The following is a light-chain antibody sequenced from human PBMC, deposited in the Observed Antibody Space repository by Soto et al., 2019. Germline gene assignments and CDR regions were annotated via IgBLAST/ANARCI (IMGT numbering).Light chain of an antibody. V-gene: IGLV3-21*02. CDR3: QVWDSSSDSWV. CDR2: DDS. CDR1: NIGRKS. Sequence: SYELTQPPSVAVAPGQTARITCGGNNIGRKSVHGYQQKPGQAPVLVVYDDSDRPSGIPERFSGSNSGNTATLTISRVEAGDEADYYCQVWDSSSDSWVFGGGTKLTVL. J-gene: IGLJ3*02.